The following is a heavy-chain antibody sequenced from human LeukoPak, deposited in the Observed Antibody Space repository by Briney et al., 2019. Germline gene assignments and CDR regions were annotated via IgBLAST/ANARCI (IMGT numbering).Heavy chain of an antibody. D-gene: IGHD6-13*01. CDR2: IYYSGST. J-gene: IGHJ4*02. CDR3: ARAGTAGSFDY. Sequence: KPSETLSLTCTVSGGSISSYYWSWIRQPPGKGLEWIGYIYYSGSTNYNPSLKSRVTISVDTSKNQFSLKLSSVTAADTAVYYCARAGTAGSFDYWGQGTLVTVSS. V-gene: IGHV4-59*01. CDR1: GGSISSYY.